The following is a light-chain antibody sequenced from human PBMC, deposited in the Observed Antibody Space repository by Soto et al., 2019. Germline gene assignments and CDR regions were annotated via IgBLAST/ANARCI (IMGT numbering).Light chain of an antibody. CDR3: QRTYNAPRLT. Sequence: DIQFTQSPSSLSSSVPDRFTITCRVSQGISSCLNCYRQKPGKVPTILIYSAANLQSGVPSRCSGSGSGTDFTLTISSLQPEDVATYYGQRTYNAPRLTFGGGTKVDI. V-gene: IGKV1-27*01. J-gene: IGKJ4*01. CDR2: SAA. CDR1: QGISSC.